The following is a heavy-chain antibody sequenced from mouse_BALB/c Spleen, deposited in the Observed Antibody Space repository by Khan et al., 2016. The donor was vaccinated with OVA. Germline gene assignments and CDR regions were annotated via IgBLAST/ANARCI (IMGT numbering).Heavy chain of an antibody. J-gene: IGHJ1*01. V-gene: IGHV9-3-1*01. CDR1: GYTFTNYG. CDR3: ARNNYRYDRYFDV. Sequence: QVQLQQSGPELKKPGETVKISCKASGYTFTNYGMNWVKQAPGKGLKWMGWINTYTGEPTYADDFKGRFAFSLETSASTAYLQINNLKNEDTATYLSARNNYRYDRYFDVWGAGTTVTVSS. D-gene: IGHD2-14*01. CDR2: INTYTGEP.